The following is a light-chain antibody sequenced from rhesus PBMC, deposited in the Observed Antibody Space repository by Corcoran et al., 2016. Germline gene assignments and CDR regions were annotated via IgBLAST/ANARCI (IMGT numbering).Light chain of an antibody. CDR1: QNVGTY. CDR2: GAS. Sequence: EIVMTQSPATLSLSPGARATLSCRASQNVGTYVAWYQQRHGQSPRLLFYGASIRATGIPERFSGSGFGTECSLAISSLEPEDFAVYYCQETSNLWTFGQGTEVELK. CDR3: QETSNLWT. V-gene: IGKV3-31*02. J-gene: IGKJ1*01.